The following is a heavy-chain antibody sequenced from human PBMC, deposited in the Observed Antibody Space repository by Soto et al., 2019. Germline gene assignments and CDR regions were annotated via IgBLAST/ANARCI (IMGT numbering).Heavy chain of an antibody. Sequence: SQTLSLTCTVSRGSMIAYYCNWMRQPPGKGLQWIGYTYYSGSTTYNPSLKSRVTISVDSSKNQFSLKLDSVSPADTTVYYCATVRATAGKRYFDYCGPRTL. CDR2: TYYSGST. D-gene: IGHD6-13*01. CDR3: ATVRATAGKRYFDY. CDR1: RGSMIAYY. V-gene: IGHV4-59*01. J-gene: IGHJ4*02.